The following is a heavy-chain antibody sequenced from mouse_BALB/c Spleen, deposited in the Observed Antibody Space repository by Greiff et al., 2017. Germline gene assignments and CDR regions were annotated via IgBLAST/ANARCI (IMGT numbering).Heavy chain of an antibody. CDR3: KRSLGRFAY. D-gene: IGHD4-1*01. Sequence: VQLQQSDTELVKPGASVKIYCKASGYTFTDHAIHWVRQRPEQGLEWIGYISPGNGDIKYNEKFKGKATLTADKSSSTAYMQLNSLTSEDSAMYFCKRSLGRFAYWGQGTLVTVSA. CDR2: ISPGNGDI. CDR1: GYTFTDHA. J-gene: IGHJ3*01. V-gene: IGHV1S53*03.